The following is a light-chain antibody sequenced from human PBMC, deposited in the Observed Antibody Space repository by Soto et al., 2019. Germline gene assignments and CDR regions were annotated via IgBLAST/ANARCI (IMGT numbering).Light chain of an antibody. CDR3: QQYNNWPWT. Sequence: IVLTQSPGTPSLSPGDRAALSCRAGQSVSSGYLAWYQQKPGQAPRLLIYGASSRATGIPDRFSGSGSGTDFTLTISSLQSEDFAVYYCQQYNNWPWTFGQGTKVDI. CDR1: QSVSSGY. J-gene: IGKJ1*01. V-gene: IGKV3-20*01. CDR2: GAS.